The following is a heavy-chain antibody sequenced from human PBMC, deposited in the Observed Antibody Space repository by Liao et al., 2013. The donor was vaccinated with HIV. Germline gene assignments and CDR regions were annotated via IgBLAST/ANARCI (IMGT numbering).Heavy chain of an antibody. CDR2: IYTSGST. J-gene: IGHJ3*02. V-gene: IGHV4-4*07. Sequence: QVQLQESGPGLVKPSETLSLTCTVSGGSISSYYWSWIRQPAGKGLEWIGRIYTSGSTNYNPSLKSRVTISVDTSKNQFSLKLTSVTAADTAVYYCARDRPNYDFWSGYYTHDAFDIWGQGTLVTVSS. D-gene: IGHD3-3*01. CDR3: ARDRPNYDFWSGYYTHDAFDI. CDR1: GGSISSYY.